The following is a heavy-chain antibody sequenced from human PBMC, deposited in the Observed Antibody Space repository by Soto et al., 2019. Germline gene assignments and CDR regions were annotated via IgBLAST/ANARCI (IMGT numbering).Heavy chain of an antibody. CDR1: GYTFTSYG. Sequence: GASVKVSCKASGYTFTSYGISWVRQAPGQGLEWMGWISAYNGNTNYAQKLQGRATISRDNSKNTLYLQMNSLRAEDTAVYYCAREIQLWPPDSEGYWGQGTLVTVSS. J-gene: IGHJ4*02. CDR2: ISAYNGNT. D-gene: IGHD5-18*01. V-gene: IGHV1-18*01. CDR3: AREIQLWPPDSEGY.